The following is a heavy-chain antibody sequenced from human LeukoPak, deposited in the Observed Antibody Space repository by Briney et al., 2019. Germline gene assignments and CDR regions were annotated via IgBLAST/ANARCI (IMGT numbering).Heavy chain of an antibody. CDR3: ARDLVVVIESDAFDI. CDR2: ISYDGSNK. J-gene: IGHJ3*02. V-gene: IGHV3-30-3*01. CDR1: GFTFSSYA. Sequence: GRSLRLSCAASGFTFSSYAMHWVRQAPGKGLEWVAVISYDGSNKYYADSVKGRFTISRDNSKNTLYLQMNSLRAEDTAVYYCARDLVVVIESDAFDIWGQGTMDTVSS. D-gene: IGHD2-21*01.